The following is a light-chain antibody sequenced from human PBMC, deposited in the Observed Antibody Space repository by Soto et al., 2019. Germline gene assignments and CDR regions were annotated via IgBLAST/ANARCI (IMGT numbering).Light chain of an antibody. V-gene: IGKV3-20*01. J-gene: IGKJ5*01. CDR2: GAS. Sequence: EIVLTQSPGTLSVSPGERATLSCRASQSVSSSYLAWYQQKRGQAPRLLIYGASSRATGIPDRFSGSGSGTDFTLTITRLEPEDLAVYYCQQDRRSSITFGQGTRLEIK. CDR3: QQDRRSSIT. CDR1: QSVSSSY.